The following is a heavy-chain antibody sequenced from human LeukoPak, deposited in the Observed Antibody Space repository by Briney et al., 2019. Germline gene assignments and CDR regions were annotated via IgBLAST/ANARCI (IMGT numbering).Heavy chain of an antibody. V-gene: IGHV4-34*01. D-gene: IGHD3-10*01. CDR3: ARHGLDMVRGVIGY. CDR1: GGSFSGYY. Sequence: SETLSLTCAVYGGSFSGYYWSWIRQPPGKGLEWIGEINHSGSTNYNPSLKSRVTISVDTSKNQFSLKLSSVTAADTAVYYCARHGLDMVRGVIGYWGQGTLVTVSS. J-gene: IGHJ4*02. CDR2: INHSGST.